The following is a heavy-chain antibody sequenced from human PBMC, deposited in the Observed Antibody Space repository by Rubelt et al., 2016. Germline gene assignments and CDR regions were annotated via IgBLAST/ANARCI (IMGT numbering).Heavy chain of an antibody. D-gene: IGHD3-3*01. V-gene: IGHV1-69*01. CDR1: GGTFSSYA. CDR3: AWSVVWGGAGDI. Sequence: QVQLVQSGAEVKKPGSSVKVSCKASGGTFSSYAISWVRQAPGHGLEWMGGIIPILGTANYAQKVQGRVTITADESTSTAYMALSSLWSAESVVYKCAWSVVWGGAGDIWGQGTMVTVSS. J-gene: IGHJ3*02. CDR2: IIPILGTA.